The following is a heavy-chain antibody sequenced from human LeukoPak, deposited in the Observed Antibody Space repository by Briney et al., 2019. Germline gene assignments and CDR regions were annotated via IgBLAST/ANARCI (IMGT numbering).Heavy chain of an antibody. J-gene: IGHJ6*03. V-gene: IGHV4-4*07. CDR3: ARGTYYDSSGYQGYYYYYYMDV. CDR2: IYTSGST. Sequence: PSETLSLTCTVSGGSISSYYWSWIRQPAGKGLEWIGRIYTSGSTNYNPSLKSRVTISVDTSKNQFSLKLSSVTAADTAVYYCARGTYYDSSGYQGYYYYYYMDVWGKGTTVTVSS. D-gene: IGHD3-22*01. CDR1: GGSISSYY.